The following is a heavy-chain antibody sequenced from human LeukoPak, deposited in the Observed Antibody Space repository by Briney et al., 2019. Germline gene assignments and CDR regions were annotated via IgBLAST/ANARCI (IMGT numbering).Heavy chain of an antibody. D-gene: IGHD6-19*01. V-gene: IGHV4-59*11. CDR2: VSYIGST. CDR3: ARKNAPASRKTIAVAGKPYYYMDV. CDR1: GDSFTSHY. J-gene: IGHJ6*03. Sequence: SETLSLTCTVSGDSFTSHYWTWVRQSPGRGLEWIGYVSYIGSTNYNPSLKSRVTISVDTSKNQFSLKLSSVTAADTAVYYCARKNAPASRKTIAVAGKPYYYMDVWGKGTMVTVSS.